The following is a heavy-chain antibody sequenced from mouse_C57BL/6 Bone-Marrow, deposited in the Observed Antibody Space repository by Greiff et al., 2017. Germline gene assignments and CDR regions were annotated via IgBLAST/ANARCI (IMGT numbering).Heavy chain of an antibody. CDR3: ARHLFMDY. D-gene: IGHD2-3*01. V-gene: IGHV5-15*01. J-gene: IGHJ4*01. CDR1: GFTFSDYG. CDR2: ISNLAYSI. Sequence: EVQGVESGGGLVQPGGSLKLSCAASGFTFSDYGMAWVRQAPRKGPEWVAFISNLAYSIYYADTVTGRFTISRENAKNTLYLEMSSLRSEDTAMYYCARHLFMDYWGQGTSVTVSS.